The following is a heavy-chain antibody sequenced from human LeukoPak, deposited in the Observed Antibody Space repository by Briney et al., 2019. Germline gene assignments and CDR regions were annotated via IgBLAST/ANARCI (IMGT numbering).Heavy chain of an antibody. Sequence: YPSETLSLTCTVSGGSISSYYWSWTRQPPGKGLEWIGYIYYSGSTNYNPSLKSRVTISVDTSKNQFSLKLSSVTAADTAVYYCARTRYYYNSRSYGAPYYFDYWGQGTLVTVSS. CDR3: ARTRYYYNSRSYGAPYYFDY. V-gene: IGHV4-59*08. CDR2: IYYSGST. D-gene: IGHD3-10*01. CDR1: GGSISSYY. J-gene: IGHJ4*02.